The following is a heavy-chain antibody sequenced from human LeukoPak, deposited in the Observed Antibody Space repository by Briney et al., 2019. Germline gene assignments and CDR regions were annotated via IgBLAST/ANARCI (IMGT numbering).Heavy chain of an antibody. CDR2: IDPSSTYI. Sequence: GGSLRLSCAASGFTFRSYSMNWVRQAPGKGLEWVSAIDPSSTYIYYADSVKGRFTISRDNAENSLYLQMNSLRAEDTAVYYCAGRFADYWGQGTLVTVSS. J-gene: IGHJ4*02. CDR1: GFTFRSYS. D-gene: IGHD3-3*01. CDR3: AGRFADY. V-gene: IGHV3-21*01.